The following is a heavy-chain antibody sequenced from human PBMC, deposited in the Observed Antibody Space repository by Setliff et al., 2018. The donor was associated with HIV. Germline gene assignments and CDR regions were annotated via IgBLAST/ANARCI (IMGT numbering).Heavy chain of an antibody. J-gene: IGHJ4*02. CDR3: ARQSATVTFDY. D-gene: IGHD4-17*01. CDR1: GYTFTGYY. Sequence: ASVKVSCKASGYTFTGYYMHWVRQAPGQGLEWMGWINPHSGGTNYAQKFQGWVTMTRDTSISAAYMELSRLRSDDTAVYYCARQSATVTFDYWVQGTLVTVSS. CDR2: INPHSGGT. V-gene: IGHV1-2*04.